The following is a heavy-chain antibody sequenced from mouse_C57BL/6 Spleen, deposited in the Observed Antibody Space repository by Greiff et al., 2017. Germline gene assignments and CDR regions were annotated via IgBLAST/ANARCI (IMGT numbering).Heavy chain of an antibody. CDR1: GYTFTSYW. J-gene: IGHJ2*01. CDR2: IDPSDSYT. Sequence: VQLQQPGAELVRPGTSVKLSCKASGYTFTSYWMHWVKQRPGQGLEWIGVIDPSDSYTNYNQKLKGKATLTVDTSSSTAYMQLSSLTSEESAVYYCARNGRGYFDYWGQGTTLTVSS. V-gene: IGHV1-59*01. D-gene: IGHD1-1*02. CDR3: ARNGRGYFDY.